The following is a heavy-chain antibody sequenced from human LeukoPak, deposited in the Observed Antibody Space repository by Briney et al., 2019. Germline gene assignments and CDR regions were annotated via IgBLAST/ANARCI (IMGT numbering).Heavy chain of an antibody. CDR2: INPNSGGT. D-gene: IGHD3-3*01. Sequence: ASVKVSCKASGYTFTGYYMHWVRQAPGPGLEWMGWINPNSGGTNYAQKFQGRVTMTRDTSISTAYMELSRLRSDDTAVYYCARGAEYYDFWSGYSTNGFDPWGQGTLVTVSS. CDR3: ARGAEYYDFWSGYSTNGFDP. V-gene: IGHV1-2*02. J-gene: IGHJ5*02. CDR1: GYTFTGYY.